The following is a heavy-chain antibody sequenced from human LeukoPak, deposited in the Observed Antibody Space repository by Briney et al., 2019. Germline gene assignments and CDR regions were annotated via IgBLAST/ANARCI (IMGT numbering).Heavy chain of an antibody. Sequence: ASVKVSCKASRGTFSSYAISWVRQAPGQGLEWMGLINPTAGNTYYAQRFQGRVTMTRNTSTSTVYMELSSLRSEDTAVYYCARIRDGYNDAYDIWGQGTMVTVPS. J-gene: IGHJ3*02. CDR3: ARIRDGYNDAYDI. V-gene: IGHV1-46*01. CDR1: RGTFSSYA. CDR2: INPTAGNT. D-gene: IGHD5-24*01.